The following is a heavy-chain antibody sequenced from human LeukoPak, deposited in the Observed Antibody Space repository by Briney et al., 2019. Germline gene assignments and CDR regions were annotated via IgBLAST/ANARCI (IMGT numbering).Heavy chain of an antibody. CDR2: ISAYNGNT. Sequence: ASVKVSCKASGYTFTSYGISWVRQAPGQGLEWMGWISAYNGNTNYAQELQGRVTMATDTSTSTAYMELRSLRSDDTAVYYCARSPVSSSWNPYYFDYWGQGTLVTVSS. J-gene: IGHJ4*02. CDR1: GYTFTSYG. CDR3: ARSPVSSSWNPYYFDY. D-gene: IGHD6-13*01. V-gene: IGHV1-18*01.